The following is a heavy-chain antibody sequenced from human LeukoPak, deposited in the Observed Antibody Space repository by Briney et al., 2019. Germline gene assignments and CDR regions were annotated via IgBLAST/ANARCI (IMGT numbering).Heavy chain of an antibody. J-gene: IGHJ3*02. CDR2: IRSSSSYI. V-gene: IGHV3-21*01. CDR3: ASHLLDLGYCSNTSCPDAFDI. Sequence: GGSLRLSCAASGFTFSSYSMNWVRQAPGKGLEWVSFIRSSSSYIYYADSLKGRFTISRDNAKNSLYLQMNSLRADDTAVYYCASHLLDLGYCSNTSCPDAFDIWGQGTMVTVSS. CDR1: GFTFSSYS. D-gene: IGHD2-2*01.